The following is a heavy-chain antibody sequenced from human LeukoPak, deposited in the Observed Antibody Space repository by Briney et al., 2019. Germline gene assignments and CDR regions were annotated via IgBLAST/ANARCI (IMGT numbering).Heavy chain of an antibody. J-gene: IGHJ4*02. CDR1: GYNFITYP. D-gene: IGHD2-2*01. CDR3: ARAERRLYCSSTSCYEGVYDY. V-gene: IGHV1-18*01. CDR2: ISPYNDNT. Sequence: ASVKVSCKASGYNFITYPLIWVRQAPGQGLEWMGRISPYNDNTDLAQNLQGRVTMTTDTSTSTAYMELRSLRSDDTAVYYCARAERRLYCSSTSCYEGVYDYWGQGTLVTVSS.